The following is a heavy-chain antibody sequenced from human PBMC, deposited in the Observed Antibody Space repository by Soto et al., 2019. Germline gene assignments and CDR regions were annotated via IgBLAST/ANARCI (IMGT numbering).Heavy chain of an antibody. Sequence: GGRRISKEKGKGLVCVSRVNNDAIITNSADSVRGRFSISRDNAKNTLYLQMSSLRAEDTAVYYCTRAGPPTCTSTRCFAYRPAVWGNGTTVTVSS. J-gene: IGHJ6*04. CDR3: TRAGPPTCTSTRCFAYRPAV. D-gene: IGHD2-2*01. CDR2: VNNDAIIT. V-gene: IGHV3-74*01. CDR1: G.